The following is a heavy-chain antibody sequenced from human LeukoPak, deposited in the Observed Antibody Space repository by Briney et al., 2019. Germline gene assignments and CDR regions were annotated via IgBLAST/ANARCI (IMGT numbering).Heavy chain of an antibody. Sequence: ASQTLSLTCTVSGGSISSDEYYWSWIRQPPGKGLEWIGHITYSGSTDYSPSLRSRVTMSVDTSKNQFPLKLNSVTAAETAMYFCARGGVGGYDYFDSWGQGTLVAVSS. J-gene: IGHJ4*02. V-gene: IGHV4-30-4*01. CDR2: ITYSGST. CDR1: GGSISSDEYY. D-gene: IGHD5-12*01. CDR3: ARGGVGGYDYFDS.